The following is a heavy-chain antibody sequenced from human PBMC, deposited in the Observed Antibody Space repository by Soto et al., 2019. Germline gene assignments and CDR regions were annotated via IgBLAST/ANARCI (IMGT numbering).Heavy chain of an antibody. D-gene: IGHD5-18*01. Sequence: ASVKVSCKTSGYTFTSYTMHWVRQAPGQRLEWMGWINAGNGNTGSSQKFQDRVTITRDTSASTAYMELSSLRSEDTAVYYCARDSGYSYGPIDYWGQGTLVTVS. CDR1: GYTFTSYT. J-gene: IGHJ4*02. V-gene: IGHV1-3*01. CDR3: ARDSGYSYGPIDY. CDR2: INAGNGNT.